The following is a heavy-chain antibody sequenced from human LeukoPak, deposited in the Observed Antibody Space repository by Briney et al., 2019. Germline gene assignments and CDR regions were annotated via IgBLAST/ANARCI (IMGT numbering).Heavy chain of an antibody. CDR2: IYSGGST. V-gene: IGHV3-53*04. D-gene: IGHD1-1*01. CDR1: GFTFSSHA. Sequence: GGSLRLSCAASGFTFSSHAMSWVRQAPGKGLEWVSVIYSGGSTYYADSVKGRFTISRHNSKNTLYLQMNSLRAEDTAVYYCARDYRGTGTLDYWGQGTLVTVSS. CDR3: ARDYRGTGTLDY. J-gene: IGHJ4*02.